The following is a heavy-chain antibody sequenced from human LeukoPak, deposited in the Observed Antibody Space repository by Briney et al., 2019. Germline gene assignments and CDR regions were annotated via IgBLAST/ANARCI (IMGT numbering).Heavy chain of an antibody. CDR1: GFTFGDYA. CDR2: IRSKNYGGTT. J-gene: IGHJ6*03. V-gene: IGHV3-49*04. Sequence: GGSLRLPCTASGFTFGDYAMSWVRQAPGKGLEWVSFIRSKNYGGTTNYAASVKGRFTISRDESKSIVYLQMNTLKTEDTAVYYCTRNRLRDHFYYYMDVWGKGTTVTVSS. CDR3: TRNRLRDHFYYYMDV. D-gene: IGHD3-16*01.